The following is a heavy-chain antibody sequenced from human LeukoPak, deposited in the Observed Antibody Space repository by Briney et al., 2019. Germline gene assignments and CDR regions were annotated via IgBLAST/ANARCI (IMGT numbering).Heavy chain of an antibody. CDR2: VSTNGGAT. D-gene: IGHD3-3*01. CDR3: ARGGVTIFGVVPDV. V-gene: IGHV3-64*01. CDR1: GFTFSNYA. J-gene: IGHJ6*02. Sequence: PGRSLRLSCAASGFTFSNYAMHWVCQAPGKGLEYVSAVSTNGGATHYANSVKGRFTISRDNSKNMLWLQMGSLRAEDMAVYYCARGGVTIFGVVPDVWGQGTTVTVSS.